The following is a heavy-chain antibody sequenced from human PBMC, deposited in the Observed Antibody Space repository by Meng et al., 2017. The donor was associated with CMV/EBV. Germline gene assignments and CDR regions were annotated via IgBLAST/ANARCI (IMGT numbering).Heavy chain of an antibody. CDR2: IWDDGSNT. CDR1: GFTFSTSG. J-gene: IGHJ4*02. CDR3: AKDSLTKSWYVGSFDY. D-gene: IGHD6-13*01. Sequence: GESLKISCAASGFTFSTSGMHWVRQAPGKGLEWVAIIWDDGSNTYYADSVKGRFTISRDNSKSTLYLEMNSLRADDTAIYYCAKDSLTKSWYVGSFDYWGQGSLVTVSS. V-gene: IGHV3-33*03.